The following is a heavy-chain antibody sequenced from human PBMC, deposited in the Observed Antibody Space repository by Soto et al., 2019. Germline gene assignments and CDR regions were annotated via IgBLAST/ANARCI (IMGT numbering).Heavy chain of an antibody. CDR3: ARSRFPYYFDY. CDR2: INNDGSTT. CDR1: GFTLSNYW. V-gene: IGHV3-74*01. D-gene: IGHD3-10*01. J-gene: IGHJ4*01. Sequence: EVQLVESGGGLVQPGGSLRLSCAASGFTLSNYWTHWVRHAPGKGLVWVSHINNDGSTTSYADSVKGRFTISRDDANNTLYLQLNSLRAEDTAVYYCARSRFPYYFDYCGHGTLVTVSS.